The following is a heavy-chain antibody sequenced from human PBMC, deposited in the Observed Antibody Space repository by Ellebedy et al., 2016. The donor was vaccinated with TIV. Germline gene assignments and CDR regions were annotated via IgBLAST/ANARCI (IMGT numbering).Heavy chain of an antibody. CDR3: AKDLTMVRGAYFDY. V-gene: IGHV3-9*01. J-gene: IGHJ4*02. CDR1: GFTFDDYA. D-gene: IGHD3-10*01. Sequence: PGGSLRLSCAASGFTFDDYAMHWVRQAPGKGLEWVSGISWNSGSIGYADSVKGRFTISRDNAKNSLYLQMNSLRAEDTALYYCAKDLTMVRGAYFDYWGQGTLVTVSS. CDR2: ISWNSGSI.